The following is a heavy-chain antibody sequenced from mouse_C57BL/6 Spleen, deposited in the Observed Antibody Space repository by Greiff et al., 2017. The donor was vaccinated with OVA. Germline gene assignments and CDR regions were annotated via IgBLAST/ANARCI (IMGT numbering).Heavy chain of an antibody. V-gene: IGHV14-4*01. CDR2: IDPENGET. CDR3: TKGISGYAYFDY. D-gene: IGHD3-2*02. CDR1: GFNIKDDY. Sequence: VQLQQSGAELVRPGASVTLSCTASGFNIKDDYMHWVKQRPEQGLEWIGWIDPENGETDYASKFQGKATITADTSSNTAYLQLSSLTSEDTAVYYCTKGISGYAYFDYWGQGTTLTVSS. J-gene: IGHJ2*01.